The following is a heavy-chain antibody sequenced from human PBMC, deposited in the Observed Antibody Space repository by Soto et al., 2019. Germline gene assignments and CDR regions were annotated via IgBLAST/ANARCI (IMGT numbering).Heavy chain of an antibody. D-gene: IGHD3-9*01. Sequence: QLQLQESGPGLVKPSETLSLTCSVSDDSINSDKYYWGWIRQPPGKGLEWIGSIYYRGNAYYNPSLPTRVTISLEKSKSQFSLKLNSVTAADSAVYFCARLEGLATISYYFDFWGPGTLVTVSS. V-gene: IGHV4-39*01. CDR3: ARLEGLATISYYFDF. J-gene: IGHJ4*02. CDR1: DDSINSDKYY. CDR2: IYYRGNA.